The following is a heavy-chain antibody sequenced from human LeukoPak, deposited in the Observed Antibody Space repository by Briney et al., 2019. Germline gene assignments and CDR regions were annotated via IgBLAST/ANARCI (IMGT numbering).Heavy chain of an antibody. V-gene: IGHV1-69*01. D-gene: IGHD4-11*01. Sequence: SVKVSCKASGGTFSKYAIGWVRQAPGQGLERVGGIIPIFGTTAYAQNLQGRVTITADGSTSTAWMKLSNLRPEDTAVYYCARGSRYSNTLFDYWGQGTLVTVSS. J-gene: IGHJ4*02. CDR2: IIPIFGTT. CDR1: GGTFSKYA. CDR3: ARGSRYSNTLFDY.